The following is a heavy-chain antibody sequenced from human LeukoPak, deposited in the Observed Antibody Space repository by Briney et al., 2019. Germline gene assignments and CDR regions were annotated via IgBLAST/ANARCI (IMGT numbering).Heavy chain of an antibody. J-gene: IGHJ4*02. Sequence: SETLSLTCTVSGDSISSFYWTWIRQPAGKGLEWIGRIYTSGSTNYNPSLKSRVTMSVDTSKNQFSLRLSSVTAADTAVYYCARDVVAAAGTWDYWGQGTLVTVSS. V-gene: IGHV4-4*07. CDR3: ARDVVAAAGTWDY. D-gene: IGHD6-13*01. CDR2: IYTSGST. CDR1: GDSISSFY.